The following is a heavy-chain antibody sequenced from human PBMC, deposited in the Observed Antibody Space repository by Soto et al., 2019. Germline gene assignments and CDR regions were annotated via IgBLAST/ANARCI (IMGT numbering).Heavy chain of an antibody. CDR1: GYTFTSYD. CDR3: ATAQLGDYYYYMDV. V-gene: IGHV1-8*01. CDR2: MNPNSGNT. D-gene: IGHD3-16*01. J-gene: IGHJ6*03. Sequence: GASVKVSCKASGYTFTSYDINWVRQATGQGLEWMGWMNPNSGNTGYAQKFQGRVTMTRSTSISTAYMELSSLRSEDTAVYYCATAQLGDYYYYMDVWGKGTTVTVSS.